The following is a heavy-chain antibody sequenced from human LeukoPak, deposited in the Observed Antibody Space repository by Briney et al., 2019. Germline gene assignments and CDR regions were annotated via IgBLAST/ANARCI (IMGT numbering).Heavy chain of an antibody. CDR3: ARDRRDYGYFDY. CDR1: GFTFSSYA. CDR2: ISYDGSNK. Sequence: GGSLRLSCAASGFTFSSYAMSWVRQAPGKGLEWVAVISYDGSNKYYADSVKGRFTISRDNSKNTLYLQMNSLRAEDTAVYYCARDRRDYGYFDYWGQGTLVTVSS. J-gene: IGHJ4*02. D-gene: IGHD4-17*01. V-gene: IGHV3-30*04.